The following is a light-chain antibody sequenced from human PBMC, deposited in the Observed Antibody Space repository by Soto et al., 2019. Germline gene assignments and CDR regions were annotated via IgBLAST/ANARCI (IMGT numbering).Light chain of an antibody. CDR3: LKHDSYPWT. Sequence: PSPLFMSACVVSLSTITVLPSQAVPNNMAWYQQKPGKHNNIMIYAASSLQSGVTSRFSGSGSGTEFTLTISSLQPEDFATYFCLKHDSYPWTVGQGTKVDIK. V-gene: IGKV1-9*01. J-gene: IGKJ1*01. CDR2: AAS. CDR1: QAVPNN.